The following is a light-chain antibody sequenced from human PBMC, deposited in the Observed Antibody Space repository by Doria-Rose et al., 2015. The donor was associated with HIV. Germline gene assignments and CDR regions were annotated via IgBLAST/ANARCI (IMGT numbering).Light chain of an antibody. CDR1: QSLLYTSKNY. V-gene: IGKV4-1*01. CDR2: CAS. J-gene: IGKJ3*01. CDR3: RQYYDTPS. Sequence: QSPESLGMSLGERATFNCKSNQSLLYTSKNYLAWYQQKPGQPPKLLIYCASTRQSGVPARFSGSGSGTDFTLTISSLEAEDVAVYYCRQYYDTPSFGPGTTVDIK.